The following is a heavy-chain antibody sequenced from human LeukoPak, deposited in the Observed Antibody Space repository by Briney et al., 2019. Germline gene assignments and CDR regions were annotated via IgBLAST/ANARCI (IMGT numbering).Heavy chain of an antibody. V-gene: IGHV1-69*05. CDR1: GGTFSSYA. Sequence: GASVKVSCKASGGTFSSYAISWVRQAPGQGLEWMGRIIPNFGTANYAQKFQGRVTITTDESTSTAYMELSSLRSEDTAVYYCARGAAYDYVWGIPDYWGQGTLVTVSS. J-gene: IGHJ4*02. CDR2: IIPNFGTA. D-gene: IGHD3-16*01. CDR3: ARGAAYDYVWGIPDY.